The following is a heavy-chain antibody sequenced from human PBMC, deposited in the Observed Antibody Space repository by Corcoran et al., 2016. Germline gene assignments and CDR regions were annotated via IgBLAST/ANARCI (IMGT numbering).Heavy chain of an antibody. CDR2: IKSKTDGGTT. J-gene: IGHJ3*02. Sequence: EVQLVESGGGLVKPGGSLRLSCAASGFTFSNAWMNWVRQAPGKGLEWVGRIKSKTDGGTTDYAAPVKGRFTISRDDSKNTLYLQMNSLKTEDTAVYYCTTDSPEGIQLWERAGAFDIWGQGTMVTVSS. D-gene: IGHD5-18*01. CDR3: TTDSPEGIQLWERAGAFDI. V-gene: IGHV3-15*07. CDR1: GFTFSNAW.